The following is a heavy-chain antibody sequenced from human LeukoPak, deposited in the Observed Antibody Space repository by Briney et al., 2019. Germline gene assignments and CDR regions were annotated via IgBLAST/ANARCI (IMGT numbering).Heavy chain of an antibody. D-gene: IGHD3-10*01. J-gene: IGHJ6*02. Sequence: PSETLSLTCTVSGGSISSYYWSWIRQPAGKGLEWIGRIYTSGSTNYNPSLKSRVTMSVDTSKNQFSLKLSSVTAADTAVCYCARSNTMVRGVISTGYYYYGMDVWGQGTTVTVSS. V-gene: IGHV4-4*07. CDR3: ARSNTMVRGVISTGYYYYGMDV. CDR2: IYTSGST. CDR1: GGSISSYY.